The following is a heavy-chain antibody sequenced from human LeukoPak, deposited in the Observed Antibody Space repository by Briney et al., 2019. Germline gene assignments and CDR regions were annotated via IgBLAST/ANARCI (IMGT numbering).Heavy chain of an antibody. D-gene: IGHD3-22*01. CDR3: ARTVYYYDSSGYYNDY. CDR2: IYTSGST. Sequence: SETLSLTCTVSGGSISSYYWSWIRKPAGKGLEWIGRIYTSGSTNYNPSLKSRVTMSVDTSKNQFSLKLSSVTAADTAVYYCARTVYYYDSSGYYNDYWGQGTLVTVSS. CDR1: GGSISSYY. V-gene: IGHV4-4*07. J-gene: IGHJ4*02.